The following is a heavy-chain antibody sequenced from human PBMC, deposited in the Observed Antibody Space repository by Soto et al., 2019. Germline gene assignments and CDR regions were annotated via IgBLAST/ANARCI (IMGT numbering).Heavy chain of an antibody. J-gene: IGHJ5*02. CDR3: ARKTSLTAEAYRWFDP. D-gene: IGHD7-27*01. CDR1: GFTFTNYA. V-gene: IGHV3-23*01. Sequence: PGGSLRLSCAASGFTFTNYAMTWFRQAPGKGLEWVSFITGSGSRTYYADSVKGRFTISRDDSKNTLYLQMNSLRAEDTALYYCARKTSLTAEAYRWFDPGGQGPLVTAPQ. CDR2: ITGSGSRT.